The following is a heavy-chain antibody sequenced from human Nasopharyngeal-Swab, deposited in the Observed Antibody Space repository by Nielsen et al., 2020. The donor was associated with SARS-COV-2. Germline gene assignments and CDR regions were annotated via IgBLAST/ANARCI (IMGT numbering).Heavy chain of an antibody. CDR3: ARDGGGSYYADY. CDR1: GFTFSSYW. J-gene: IGHJ4*02. Sequence: RASLRLSCAASGFTFSSYWMSWVRQAPGRGLEWVANIKQDGSEKYYVDSVKGRFTISRDNAKNSLYLQMNSLRAEDTAVYYCARDGGGSYYADYWGQGTLVTVSS. CDR2: IKQDGSEK. V-gene: IGHV3-7*03. D-gene: IGHD1-26*01.